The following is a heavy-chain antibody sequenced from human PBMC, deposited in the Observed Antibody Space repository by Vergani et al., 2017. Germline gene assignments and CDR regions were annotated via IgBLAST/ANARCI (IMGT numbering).Heavy chain of an antibody. D-gene: IGHD7-27*01. CDR1: GFPFDDYA. Sequence: EVQLLESGGGLVQPGGSLRLSCAASGFPFDDYAMHWVRQAPGKGLEWVSLISWDGGSTYYADSVKGRFTISRDNSKNSLYLQMNSLRAEDTALYYCAKPLGNDYYGMDVWGQGTTVTVSS. V-gene: IGHV3-43D*04. CDR2: ISWDGGST. CDR3: AKPLGNDYYGMDV. J-gene: IGHJ6*02.